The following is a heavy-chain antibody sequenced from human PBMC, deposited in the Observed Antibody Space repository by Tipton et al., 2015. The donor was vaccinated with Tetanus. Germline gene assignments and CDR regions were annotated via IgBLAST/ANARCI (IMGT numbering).Heavy chain of an antibody. J-gene: IGHJ4*02. D-gene: IGHD6-19*01. Sequence: QSGAEVKKPGASVKVSCKASGYTFISYGISWVRQAPGQGLEWMGWISAYNGHTKYPRNFQGRVTMTTDTSTSTAYMEVRSLAADDTAVYYCARGYSSGWYIFDYWGQGTLVTVSS. V-gene: IGHV1-18*04. CDR2: ISAYNGHT. CDR1: GYTFISYG. CDR3: ARGYSSGWYIFDY.